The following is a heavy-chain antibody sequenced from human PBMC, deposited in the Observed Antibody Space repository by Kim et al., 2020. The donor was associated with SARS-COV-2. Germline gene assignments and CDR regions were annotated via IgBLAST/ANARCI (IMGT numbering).Heavy chain of an antibody. D-gene: IGHD5-18*01. CDR3: ARDGSGGSMVTWGWGYYYYYGMDV. CDR2: ISSSSSTI. Sequence: GGSLRLSCAASGFTFSSYSMNWVRQAPGKGLEWVSYISSSSSTIYYADSVKGRFTISRDNAKNSLYLQMNSLRAEDTAVYYCARDGSGGSMVTWGWGYYYYYGMDVWGQGTTVTVSS. J-gene: IGHJ6*02. V-gene: IGHV3-48*04. CDR1: GFTFSSYS.